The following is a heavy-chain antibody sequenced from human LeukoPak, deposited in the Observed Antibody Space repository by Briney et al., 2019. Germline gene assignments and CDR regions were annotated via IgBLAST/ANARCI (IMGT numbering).Heavy chain of an antibody. CDR2: INSDGSRT. V-gene: IGHV3-74*01. CDR1: GFTISGYW. D-gene: IGHD5-18*01. CDR3: ARDFTAPAP. Sequence: GGSLRLSCAASGFTISGYWMHWVRQAPGKGLVWVSRINSDGSRTYYADSVKGRFTISRDNADNTLYLQMNSLRADDTAVYYCARDFTAPAPWGQGTLVTVSS. J-gene: IGHJ5*02.